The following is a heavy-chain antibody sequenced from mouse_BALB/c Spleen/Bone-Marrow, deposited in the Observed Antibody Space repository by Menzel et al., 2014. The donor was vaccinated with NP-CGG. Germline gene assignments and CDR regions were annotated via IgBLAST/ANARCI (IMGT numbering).Heavy chain of an antibody. Sequence: EVKVVESGGGLVKPGGSLKLSCAASGFTFSSYAMSWVRQSPEKRLEWVAEISSGGNYTYYPDTVTGRSTISRDNAKNILYLEMSSLRSDDTAMYYCVRAYGSSYAMDYWGQGTSVTVSS. V-gene: IGHV5-9-4*01. D-gene: IGHD1-1*01. J-gene: IGHJ4*01. CDR3: VRAYGSSYAMDY. CDR2: ISSGGNYT. CDR1: GFTFSSYA.